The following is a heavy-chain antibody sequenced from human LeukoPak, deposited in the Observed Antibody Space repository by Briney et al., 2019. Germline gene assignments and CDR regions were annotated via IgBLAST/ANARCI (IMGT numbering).Heavy chain of an antibody. D-gene: IGHD6-19*01. CDR3: ARGAAVADFAFDY. Sequence: AVKVSCKASGGTFSSYAICWVRQAPGQGLEWMGGIIPIFGTANYAQKFQGRVTITADESTSTAYMELSSLRSEDTAVYYCARGAAVADFAFDYWGQGTLVTVSS. CDR2: IIPIFGTA. V-gene: IGHV1-69*01. CDR1: GGTFSSYA. J-gene: IGHJ4*02.